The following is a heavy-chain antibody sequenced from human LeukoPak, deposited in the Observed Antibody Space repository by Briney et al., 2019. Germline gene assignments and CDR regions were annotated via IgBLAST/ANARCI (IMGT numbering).Heavy chain of an antibody. CDR3: ARRNAMDV. CDR1: GFTFNSNS. Sequence: GGSLRLSCAASGFTFNSNSMTWVRQAPGKGLEWVANINRDGSERYYVDSVKGRFTISRDDAKSSLYLQMNSLRAEDTAVYYCARRNAMDVWGQGTTVIVFS. J-gene: IGHJ6*02. V-gene: IGHV3-7*03. CDR2: INRDGSER.